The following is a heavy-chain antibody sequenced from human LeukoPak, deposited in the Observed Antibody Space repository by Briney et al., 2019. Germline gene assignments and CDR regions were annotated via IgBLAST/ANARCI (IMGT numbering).Heavy chain of an antibody. CDR1: GFTFSSCA. V-gene: IGHV3-30-3*01. Sequence: GGSLRLSCAASGFTFSSCAMHWVRQAPGKGLEWVAVISYDGNNKYYADSVKGRFIISRDNSKNTLYLQMNSLRVEDTAVYFCARDQLLMLRLTEIHYFDAWGQGTLVTVSS. D-gene: IGHD2-2*01. CDR2: ISYDGNNK. J-gene: IGHJ4*02. CDR3: ARDQLLMLRLTEIHYFDA.